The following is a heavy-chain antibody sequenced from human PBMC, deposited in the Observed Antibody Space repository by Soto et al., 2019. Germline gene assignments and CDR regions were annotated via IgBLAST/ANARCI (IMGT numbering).Heavy chain of an antibody. CDR2: IYHGGTT. CDR1: GYSISGPSY. V-gene: IGHV4-38-2*02. CDR3: ARVHVMVVAGSTFDY. J-gene: IGHJ4*01. D-gene: IGHD6-19*01. Sequence: SETLSLTCTVSGYSISGPSYWGWIRQPPGKGPEWIASIYHGGTTFYNPSLKSRITTSVDTSNNQFSLKLTSVTAADTAVYYCARVHVMVVAGSTFDYWGHGTLVTVSS.